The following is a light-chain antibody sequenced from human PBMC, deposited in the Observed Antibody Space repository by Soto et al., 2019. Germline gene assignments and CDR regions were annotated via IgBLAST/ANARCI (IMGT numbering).Light chain of an antibody. CDR3: QQLRMYPST. J-gene: IGKJ4*01. Sequence: DIQMTQSPSTLSASVGDRVTITFPASQTISNWLAWYQQKPGKAPKVLIYDASTLDGGVPSRFSGSGSGTDFALTITSLQAEDFATYYCQQLRMYPSTFGGGTKVDNK. CDR2: DAS. V-gene: IGKV1-5*01. CDR1: QTISNW.